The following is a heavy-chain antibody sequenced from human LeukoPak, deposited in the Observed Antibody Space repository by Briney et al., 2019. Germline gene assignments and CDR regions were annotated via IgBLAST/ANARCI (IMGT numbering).Heavy chain of an antibody. Sequence: PGGSLRLSCAASRFTFSTYWMSWVCQAPGKGLEWVANIKQDGSEKYYVDSVKGRFIISRDNAKNSLYLQMNSLRAEDTAVYYCARDRTWFGELLGYYFDYWGQGTLVTVSS. CDR3: ARDRTWFGELLGYYFDY. V-gene: IGHV3-7*03. CDR2: IKQDGSEK. D-gene: IGHD3-10*01. J-gene: IGHJ4*02. CDR1: RFTFSTYW.